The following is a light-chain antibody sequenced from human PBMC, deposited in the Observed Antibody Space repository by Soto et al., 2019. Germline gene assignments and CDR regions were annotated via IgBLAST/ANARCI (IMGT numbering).Light chain of an antibody. CDR2: GAS. CDR1: QRVSSSY. V-gene: IGKV3-20*01. J-gene: IGKJ5*01. Sequence: EIVLTQSPGTLSLSPGERATLSCRASQRVSSSYLAWYQQKPGQAPRLLIYGASSRATGIPDRFSGSGSGTDFTLTISRLEPEDFAVYYCQQYGGSPFTFGQGTRLEIK. CDR3: QQYGGSPFT.